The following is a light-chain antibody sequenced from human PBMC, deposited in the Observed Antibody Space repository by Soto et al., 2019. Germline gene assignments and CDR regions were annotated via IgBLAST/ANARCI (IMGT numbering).Light chain of an antibody. Sequence: DIQMTQSQSSLSASVGDRITITCQASEDITNYLHWYQQKPGKAPKLLIYDASNLETGVPSRFSGSGSGTDFSFTSSSLQAEDIATYYCQQYDYMPYTFGQGTKLEMK. J-gene: IGKJ2*01. CDR2: DAS. CDR1: EDITNY. V-gene: IGKV1-33*01. CDR3: QQYDYMPYT.